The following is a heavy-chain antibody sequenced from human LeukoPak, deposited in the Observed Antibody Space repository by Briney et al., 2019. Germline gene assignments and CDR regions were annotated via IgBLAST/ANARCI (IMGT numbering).Heavy chain of an antibody. CDR1: GGSFSGYY. J-gene: IGHJ4*02. CDR2: INHSGST. Sequence: SETLSLTCAVYGGSFSGYYWSWIRQPPGKGLEWMGEINHSGSTNYNPSLKSRVTISVDTSKNQFSLKLSSVTAADTAVYYCARGCDDSSGYYQYYFDYWGQGTLVTVSS. D-gene: IGHD3-22*01. V-gene: IGHV4-34*01. CDR3: ARGCDDSSGYYQYYFDY.